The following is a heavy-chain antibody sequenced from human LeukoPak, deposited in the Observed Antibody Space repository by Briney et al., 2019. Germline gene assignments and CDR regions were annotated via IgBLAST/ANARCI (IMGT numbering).Heavy chain of an antibody. D-gene: IGHD6-13*01. CDR3: ARSPISSSSRGFDY. J-gene: IGHJ4*02. CDR2: IYSGGST. CDR1: GFTVSSNY. Sequence: PGGSLRLSCAASGFTVSSNYMSWVRQAPGKGLEWVSVIYSGGSTYYADSVKGRFTISRHNSKNTLYLQMNSLRAEDTAVYHCARSPISSSSRGFDYWGQGTLVTVSS. V-gene: IGHV3-53*04.